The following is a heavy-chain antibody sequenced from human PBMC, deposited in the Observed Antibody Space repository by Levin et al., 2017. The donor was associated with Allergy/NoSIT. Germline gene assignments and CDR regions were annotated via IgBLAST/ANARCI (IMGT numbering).Heavy chain of an antibody. D-gene: IGHD2-15*01. V-gene: IGHV3-64*01. CDR3: ARTPVDLWAYDY. Sequence: LSLTCAASGFIFSKSAMHWVRQAPGKGLEFVSGITGGGTTYYASSVKGRFTISRDNSKNTLYLQMGSLRADDMAVYYCARTPVDLWAYDYWGQGTLVTVSS. J-gene: IGHJ4*02. CDR2: ITGGGTT. CDR1: GFIFSKSA.